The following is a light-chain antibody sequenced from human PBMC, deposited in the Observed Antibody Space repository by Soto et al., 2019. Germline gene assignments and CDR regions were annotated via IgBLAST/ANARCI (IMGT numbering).Light chain of an antibody. V-gene: IGKV1-9*01. J-gene: IGKJ5*01. Sequence: DIQLTQSPSFLSASVGDRVTITCRASQDINSYLAWYQRKPGEAPNLLIFGASTVQGGVPSRFSGSGSATEFTLTISTLQPEDFALYYCQQLKAYPITFGQGTRLEIK. CDR1: QDINSY. CDR3: QQLKAYPIT. CDR2: GAS.